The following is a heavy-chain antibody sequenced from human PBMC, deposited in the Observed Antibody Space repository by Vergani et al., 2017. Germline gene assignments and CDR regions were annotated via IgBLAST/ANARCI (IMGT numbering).Heavy chain of an antibody. V-gene: IGHV3-13*01. CDR1: GFTLSTYD. D-gene: IGHD6-6*01. Sequence: EVQLVESGGGFVQPGGSLRLPCAASGFTLSTYDMHWVRQATGKGLEWVSAIGTAGDTYYPGSVKGRFTISRENAKNSLYLQMNGLRAGDTAVYYCARRDSSSPALDYWGQGTLVTVSS. CDR2: IGTAGDT. CDR3: ARRDSSSPALDY. J-gene: IGHJ4*02.